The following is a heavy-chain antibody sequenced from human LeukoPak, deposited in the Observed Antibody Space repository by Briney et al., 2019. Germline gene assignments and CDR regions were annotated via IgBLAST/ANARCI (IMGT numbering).Heavy chain of an antibody. J-gene: IGHJ4*02. CDR2: INPSGGST. V-gene: IGHV1-46*01. D-gene: IGHD2-2*01. CDR1: GYTFTSYY. Sequence: ASVNVSCKASGYTFTSYYMHWVRQAAGQGLEWMGIINPSGGSTSYAQKFQGRVTMTRDTSTSTVYMELSSLRSEDTAVYYCARDGPQYQLHTHFDYWGQGTLVTVSS. CDR3: ARDGPQYQLHTHFDY.